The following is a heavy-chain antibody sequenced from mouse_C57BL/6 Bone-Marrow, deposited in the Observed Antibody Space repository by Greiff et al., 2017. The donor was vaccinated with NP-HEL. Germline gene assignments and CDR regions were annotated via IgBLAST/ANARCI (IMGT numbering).Heavy chain of an antibody. D-gene: IGHD1-1*01. CDR3: ARATVVAPGYFDV. CDR2: ISSGSSTI. Sequence: EVHLVESGGGLVKPGGSLKLSCAASGFTFSDYGMHWVRQAPEKGLEWVAFISSGSSTIYYAATVKGRFTISRDNAKNTLFLQMTSLRSEDTAMYYCARATVVAPGYFDVWGTGTTVTVSS. V-gene: IGHV5-17*01. J-gene: IGHJ1*03. CDR1: GFTFSDYG.